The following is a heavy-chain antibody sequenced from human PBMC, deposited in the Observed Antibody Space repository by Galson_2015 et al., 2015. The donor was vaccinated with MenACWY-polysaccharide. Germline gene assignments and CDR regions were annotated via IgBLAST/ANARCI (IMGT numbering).Heavy chain of an antibody. CDR2: THSSGTT. D-gene: IGHD3-22*01. CDR3: ARFLYYDSSAFYFDY. V-gene: IGHV4-39*01. J-gene: IGHJ4*02. Sequence: EWLGSTHSSGTTFYNPSHKSRVTISGDASRMQFSLTLMSVTAADTATYFCARFLYYDSSAFYFDYWGQGALVTVSS.